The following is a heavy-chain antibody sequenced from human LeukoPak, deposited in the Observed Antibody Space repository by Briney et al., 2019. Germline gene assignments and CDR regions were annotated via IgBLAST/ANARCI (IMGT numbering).Heavy chain of an antibody. J-gene: IGHJ3*01. CDR2: INHSGST. CDR1: GGSFSGYY. D-gene: IGHD6-13*01. CDR3: ARLIYGGQQQL. V-gene: IGHV4-34*01. Sequence: PSETLSLTCAVYGGSFSGYYWSWIRQPPGKGLEWIGEINHSGSTNYNPSLKSRVTISVDTSKNQFSLKLSSVTAADTAVYYCARLIYGGQQQLWGQGTMVTVSS.